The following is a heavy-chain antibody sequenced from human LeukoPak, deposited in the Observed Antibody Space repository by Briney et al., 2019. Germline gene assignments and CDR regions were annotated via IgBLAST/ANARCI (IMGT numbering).Heavy chain of an antibody. CDR3: ARGESITGADY. D-gene: IGHD1-20*01. J-gene: IGHJ4*02. Sequence: SETLSLTCTVSGGSISSSSYYWGWTRQPPGKGLEWIGSIYYSGSTYYNPSLKSRVTISVDTSKNQFSLKLSSVTAADTAVYYCARGESITGADYWGQGTLVTVSS. CDR2: IYYSGST. V-gene: IGHV4-39*07. CDR1: GGSISSSSYY.